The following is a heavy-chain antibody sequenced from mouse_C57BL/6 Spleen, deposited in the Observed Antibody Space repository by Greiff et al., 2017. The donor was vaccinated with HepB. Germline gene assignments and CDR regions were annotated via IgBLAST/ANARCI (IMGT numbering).Heavy chain of an antibody. CDR2: ISSGSSTI. CDR1: GFTFSDYG. V-gene: IGHV5-17*01. Sequence: EVKVEESGGGLVKPGGSLKLSCAASGFTFSDYGMHWVRQAPEKGLEWVAYISSGSSTIYYADTVKGRFTISRDNAKNTLFLQMTSLRSEDTAMYYCARPLLREVWYFDVWGTGTTVTVSS. D-gene: IGHD1-2*01. J-gene: IGHJ1*03. CDR3: ARPLLREVWYFDV.